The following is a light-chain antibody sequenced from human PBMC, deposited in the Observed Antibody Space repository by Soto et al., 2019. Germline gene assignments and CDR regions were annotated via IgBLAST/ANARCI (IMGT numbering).Light chain of an antibody. Sequence: DIQMTQTPSSLSASVGDRVTITCRASQSISSYLDWYQQKPGKAPKLLIYAASSLQSGVPSGFSGSGSGTDFTLTISSLQPEDFATYYCQPSYRTPGTFGQGTKVDIK. CDR1: QSISSY. V-gene: IGKV1-39*01. CDR2: AAS. J-gene: IGKJ1*01. CDR3: QPSYRTPGT.